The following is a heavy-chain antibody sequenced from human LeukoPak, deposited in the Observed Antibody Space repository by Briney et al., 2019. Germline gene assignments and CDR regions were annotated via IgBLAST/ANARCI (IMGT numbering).Heavy chain of an antibody. Sequence: GGSLRLSCAASGFTISNYEMNWVRQAPGKGLEWLSFMTTSGNTIFYAESVKDRFTISRDNAKKSLYLQMNSLRDEDTAVYYCARVGGATAVTMYFEYWGQGTLVTVSS. CDR2: MTTSGNTI. CDR3: ARVGGATAVTMYFEY. D-gene: IGHD1-26*01. CDR1: GFTISNYE. J-gene: IGHJ4*02. V-gene: IGHV3-48*03.